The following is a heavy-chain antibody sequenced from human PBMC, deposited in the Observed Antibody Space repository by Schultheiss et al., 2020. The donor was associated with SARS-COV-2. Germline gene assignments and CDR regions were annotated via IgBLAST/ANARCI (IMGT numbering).Heavy chain of an antibody. CDR2: ISYDGSNK. D-gene: IGHD3-3*01. Sequence: GESLKISCAASGFTFSSYAMHWVRQAPGKGLEWVAVISYDGSNKYYADSVKGRFTISRDNSKNTLYLQMNSLRAEDTAVYYCAKDNGRFYYYYGMDVWGQGTTVTVSS. J-gene: IGHJ6*02. CDR1: GFTFSSYA. V-gene: IGHV3-30-3*01. CDR3: AKDNGRFYYYYGMDV.